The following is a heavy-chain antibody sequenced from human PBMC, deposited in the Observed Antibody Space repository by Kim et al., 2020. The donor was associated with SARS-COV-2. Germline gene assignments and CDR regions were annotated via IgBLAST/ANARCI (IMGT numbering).Heavy chain of an antibody. V-gene: IGHV5-51*01. CDR2: IYPGDSDT. CDR3: ARLARHPRGGYYYGMDV. J-gene: IGHJ6*02. D-gene: IGHD3-3*02. Sequence: GESLKISCKGSGYSFTSYWIGWVRQMPGKGLEWMGIIYPGDSDTRYSPSFQGQVTTSADKSISTAYLQWSSLKASDTAMYYCARLARHPRGGYYYGMDVWGQGTTVTVSS. CDR1: GYSFTSYW.